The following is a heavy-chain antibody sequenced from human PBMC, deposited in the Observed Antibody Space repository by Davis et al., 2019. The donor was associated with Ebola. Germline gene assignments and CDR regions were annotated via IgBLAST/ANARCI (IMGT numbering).Heavy chain of an antibody. CDR2: IYCGDSDT. Sequence: GESLKISCKGSASTFSAYWIGWVRQMPGKGLEWMGIIYCGDSDTRYSPSFQGQVTISADKSNSTAYLQWSSLEPSDTAMYYCARLGSGSPTHAFDVWGQGTVVTVSS. J-gene: IGHJ3*01. CDR1: ASTFSAYW. CDR3: ARLGSGSPTHAFDV. V-gene: IGHV5-51*01. D-gene: IGHD1-26*01.